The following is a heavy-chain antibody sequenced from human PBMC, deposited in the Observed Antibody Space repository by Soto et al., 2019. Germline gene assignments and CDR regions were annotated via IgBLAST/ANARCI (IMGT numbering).Heavy chain of an antibody. CDR1: GFTFRVYS. V-gene: IGHV3-48*02. D-gene: IGHD1-26*01. Sequence: EVQLVESGGGLIQPGGSLRLSCAASGFTFRVYSMNWIRQAPGKGLEWISYMTSDMKTIHYADSVKGRFTISRDNDKNSVYLQMKSLRDEDTAVYYCARSVGGHFDHWGQGSLVTVSS. CDR2: MTSDMKTI. CDR3: ARSVGGHFDH. J-gene: IGHJ4*02.